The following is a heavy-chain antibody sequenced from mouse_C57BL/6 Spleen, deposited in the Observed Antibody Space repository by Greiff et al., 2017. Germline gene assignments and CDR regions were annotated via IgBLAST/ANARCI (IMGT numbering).Heavy chain of an antibody. CDR3: ARRDYYDYDRGYYYAMDY. J-gene: IGHJ4*01. D-gene: IGHD2-4*01. CDR2: INPSNGGT. V-gene: IGHV1-53*01. Sequence: QVQLKQPGTELVKPGASVKLSCKASGYTFTSYWMHWVKQRPGQGLEWIGNINPSNGGTNYNEKFKSKATLTVDKSSSTAYMQLSSLTSEDSAVXYCARRDYYDYDRGYYYAMDYWGQGTSVTVSS. CDR1: GYTFTSYW.